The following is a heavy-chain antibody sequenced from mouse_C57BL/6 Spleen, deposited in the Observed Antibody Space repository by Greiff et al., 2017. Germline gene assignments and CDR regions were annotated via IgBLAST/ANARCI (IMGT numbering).Heavy chain of an antibody. J-gene: IGHJ3*01. D-gene: IGHD2-4*01. CDR2: IDPETGGT. Sequence: QVQLKESGAELVRPGASVTLSCKASGYTFTDYEMHWVKQTPVHSLEWIGAIDPETGGTAYNQKFKGKAILTADKSSSTAYMELRSLTSEDSAVYYCTRRDYFAYWGQGTLVTVSA. CDR1: GYTFTDYE. V-gene: IGHV1-15*01. CDR3: TRRDYFAY.